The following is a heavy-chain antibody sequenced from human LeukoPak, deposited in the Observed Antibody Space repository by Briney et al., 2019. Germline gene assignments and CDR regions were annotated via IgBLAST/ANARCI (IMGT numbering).Heavy chain of an antibody. J-gene: IGHJ4*02. CDR2: VNAGNGNA. V-gene: IGHV1-3*01. CDR1: GYTSTSYA. CDR3: ARDPLWFGELPYYFDY. D-gene: IGHD3-10*01. Sequence: ASVKVSCKASGYTSTSYAMHWVRQAPGQRLEWMEWVNAGNGNAKYSQKFQGRVTITRDTSASTAYMELSSLRSEDTAVYYCARDPLWFGELPYYFDYWGQGTLVTVSS.